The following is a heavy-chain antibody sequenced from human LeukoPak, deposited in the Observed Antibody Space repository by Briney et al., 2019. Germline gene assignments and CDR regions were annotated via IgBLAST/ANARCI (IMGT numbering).Heavy chain of an antibody. CDR2: ITASGTAM. Sequence: GGSLRLSCAASGFTFSSYSMNWVRQAPGKGLEWVSHITASGTAMFYADSVKGRFAISRDNAKNSLYLQMSSLRDEDTAVYYCASSGSYRFDYWGQGTLVTVSS. V-gene: IGHV3-48*02. J-gene: IGHJ4*02. CDR1: GFTFSSYS. D-gene: IGHD1-26*01. CDR3: ASSGSYRFDY.